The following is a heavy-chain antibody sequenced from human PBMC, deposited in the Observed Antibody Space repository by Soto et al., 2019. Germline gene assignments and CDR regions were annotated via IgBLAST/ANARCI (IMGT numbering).Heavy chain of an antibody. CDR2: INHSGST. J-gene: IGHJ4*02. CDR1: GGSFSGYY. CDR3: ARGRGIFAY. V-gene: IGHV4-34*01. Sequence: QVQLQQWGAGLLKPSETLSLTCAVYGGSFSGYYWSWIRQPPGKGLELIGEINHSGSTNYNPSLKSRVTISVDTSKDQFSLKLSSVTAADTAVYYCARGRGIFAYWGQGTLVTVSS. D-gene: IGHD2-15*01.